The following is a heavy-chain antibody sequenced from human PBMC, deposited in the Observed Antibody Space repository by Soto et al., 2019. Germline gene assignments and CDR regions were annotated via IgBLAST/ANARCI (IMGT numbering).Heavy chain of an antibody. CDR1: GGSIDGYN. CDR3: VRQRIGRLHGLVDV. V-gene: IGHV4-59*08. J-gene: IGHJ6*01. CDR2: VYDNGDS. Sequence: QVQLQESGPGLVKPSETLSLTCTVSGGSIDGYNCAWIRQTPGKALEWVGYVYDNGDSVYNPSLKSQVTLSTDTSKSQFSLQLRPVTAADTAVYYCVRQRIGRLHGLVDVWGRGTTVTVSS. D-gene: IGHD5-12*01.